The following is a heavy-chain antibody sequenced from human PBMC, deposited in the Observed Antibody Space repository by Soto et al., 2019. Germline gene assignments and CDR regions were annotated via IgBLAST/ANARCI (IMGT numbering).Heavy chain of an antibody. V-gene: IGHV3-15*01. CDR2: IKSKTDGGTT. J-gene: IGHJ5*02. CDR3: TTDFLVRGVNNWFDP. CDR1: GVTFSNAW. Sequence: GGSLRLSCAASGVTFSNAWMSWVRKAPGKGLEWVGRIKSKTDGGTTDYAAPVKGRFTISRDDSKNTLYLQMNSLKTEDTAVYYCTTDFLVRGVNNWFDPWGQGTLVTVSS. D-gene: IGHD3-10*01.